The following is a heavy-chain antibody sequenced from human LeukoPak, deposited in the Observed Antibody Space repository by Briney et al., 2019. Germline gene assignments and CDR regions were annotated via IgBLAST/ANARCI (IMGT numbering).Heavy chain of an antibody. CDR3: AKRWSSSWYYFDH. V-gene: IGHV3-23*01. J-gene: IGHJ4*02. CDR2: VSGSGGGT. CDR1: GFTVSSNY. Sequence: GGSLRLSCAASGFTVSSNYMSWVRQAPGKGLEWVSLVSGSGGGTYYADSVQGRFTISRDNSKNTLYLQMNSLRAEDTAVYYCAKRWSSSWYYFDHWGQGTLVTVSS. D-gene: IGHD6-13*01.